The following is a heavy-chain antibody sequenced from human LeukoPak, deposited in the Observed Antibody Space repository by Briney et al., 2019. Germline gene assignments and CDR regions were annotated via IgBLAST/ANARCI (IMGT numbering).Heavy chain of an antibody. CDR1: GGSISNSY. V-gene: IGHV4-59*01. Sequence: PSETLSLTCTVSGGSISNSYWSWVRQPPGKGLEWIGHIYSSGSTTYNPSLKSRVTISVDTSKNQFSLKLSSVTAADTAVYYCARGPEVLEWLLSGWFDPWGQGTLVTVSS. CDR2: IYSSGST. J-gene: IGHJ5*02. CDR3: ARGPEVLEWLLSGWFDP. D-gene: IGHD3-3*01.